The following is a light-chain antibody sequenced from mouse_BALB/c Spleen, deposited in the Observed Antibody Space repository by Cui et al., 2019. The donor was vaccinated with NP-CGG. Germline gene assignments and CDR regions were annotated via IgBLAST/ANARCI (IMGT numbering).Light chain of an antibody. J-gene: IGLJ1*01. CDR1: TGAVTTSNY. V-gene: IGLV1*01. Sequence: QAVVTQESALTTSPGETVTLTCRSSTGAVTTSNYANWVQEKPDHLFTGLIGGTNNRAPGVTARFSGSLIGDKAALTITGAQTDDEAIYFCALWYSNHWVFGGGTKTDCP. CDR2: GTN. CDR3: ALWYSNHWV.